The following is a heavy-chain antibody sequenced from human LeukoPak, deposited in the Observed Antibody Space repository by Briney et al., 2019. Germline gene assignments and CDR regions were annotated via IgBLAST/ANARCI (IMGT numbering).Heavy chain of an antibody. V-gene: IGHV3-7*01. CDR2: IKQDGGEK. D-gene: IGHD6-19*01. Sequence: GGSLRLSCAASGFTFSNAWMSWVRQAPGKGLEWVANIKQDGGEKYYVDSVQGRFTISRDNAKNSLYLQMNSLRAEDSAVYYCASAAVAGYNWFDPWGQGTLVTVSS. J-gene: IGHJ5*02. CDR3: ASAAVAGYNWFDP. CDR1: GFTFSNAW.